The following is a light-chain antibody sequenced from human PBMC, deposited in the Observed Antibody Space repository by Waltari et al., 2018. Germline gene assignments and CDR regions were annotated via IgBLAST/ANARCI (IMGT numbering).Light chain of an antibody. CDR3: CSYAGSGTYV. J-gene: IGLJ1*01. CDR1: SSDVGGYKY. V-gene: IGLV2-23*02. Sequence: QSALTQPASVSGSPGQSITISCTGTSSDVGGYKYVSWYKQHPGKAPKLMIYDVSERPSGVSKRFSGSKSANTASLTIAGLQAEDEADYYCCSYAGSGTYVFGTGTKVTVL. CDR2: DVS.